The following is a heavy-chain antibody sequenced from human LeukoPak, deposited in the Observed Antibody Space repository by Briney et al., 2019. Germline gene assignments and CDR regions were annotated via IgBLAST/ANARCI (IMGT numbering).Heavy chain of an antibody. CDR1: GFTFSSYS. Sequence: NPGGSLRLSCAASGFTFSSYSMNWVRQAPGKGLEWVSSISSSSSYIYYADSVKGRFTISRDNAKNSLYLQMNSLRAEDTAVYYCARDPYCSGGSCYDGLDYWGQGTLVTVSS. V-gene: IGHV3-21*01. D-gene: IGHD2-15*01. CDR3: ARDPYCSGGSCYDGLDY. CDR2: ISSSSSYI. J-gene: IGHJ4*02.